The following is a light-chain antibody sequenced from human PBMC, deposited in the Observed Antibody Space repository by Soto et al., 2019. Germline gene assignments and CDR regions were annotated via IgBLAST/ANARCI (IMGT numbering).Light chain of an antibody. V-gene: IGLV2-14*01. CDR2: EVS. Sequence: ALTQPASVSGSPGQSITISCTGTSSDVGGYNYVSWYQQQPGKAPKLMIYEVSNRPSGVSNRFSGSKSGNTASLTISGLQAEDEADYYCSSYTTSSTLVFGGGTKLTVL. CDR3: SSYTTSSTLV. J-gene: IGLJ3*02. CDR1: SSDVGGYNY.